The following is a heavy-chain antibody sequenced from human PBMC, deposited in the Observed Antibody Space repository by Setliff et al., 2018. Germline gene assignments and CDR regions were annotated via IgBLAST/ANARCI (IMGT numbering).Heavy chain of an antibody. CDR3: ARDRKEIVVKPPAASLDY. CDR1: GATFSSYG. CDR2: IRVYDGYT. V-gene: IGHV1-18*01. J-gene: IGHJ4*02. Sequence: ASVKVSCKASGATFSSYGISWVRQDPGQGLEWMGWIRVYDGYTGYAQKFQGRVTMTKDTSTTTAYMEVRSLRSDDTAVYYCARDRKEIVVKPPAASLDYWGQGTQVTVSS. D-gene: IGHD2-2*01.